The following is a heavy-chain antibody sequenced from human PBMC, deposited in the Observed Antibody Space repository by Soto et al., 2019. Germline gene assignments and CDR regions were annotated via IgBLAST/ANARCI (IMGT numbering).Heavy chain of an antibody. Sequence: TGGSLRLSCATSGFNLITYGMHWVRQAPGKGLEWVTVIWWDGSKKYYADSVKGRFTVSRDNSKNTLWLQMNSLSVEDTAVYYCARDYYGSGSQYNPLDFWGQGTLVTVPQ. CDR1: GFNLITYG. D-gene: IGHD3-10*01. CDR2: IWWDGSKK. CDR3: ARDYYGSGSQYNPLDF. J-gene: IGHJ4*02. V-gene: IGHV3-33*01.